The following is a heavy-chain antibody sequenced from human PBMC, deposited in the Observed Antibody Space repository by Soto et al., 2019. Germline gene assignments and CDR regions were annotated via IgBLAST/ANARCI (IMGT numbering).Heavy chain of an antibody. D-gene: IGHD6-13*01. CDR3: ARVLYGYSSSFYYSDY. Sequence: GASVKVSCKASGYTFTGYYMHWVRQAPGQGLEWMGWINPNSGSTGYADSVKGRFTISRDNAKNSLYLQMNSLRPEDTALYYCARVLYGYSSSFYYSDYWGQGTLVTVSS. J-gene: IGHJ4*02. CDR1: GYTFTGYY. V-gene: IGHV1-2*02. CDR2: INPNSGST.